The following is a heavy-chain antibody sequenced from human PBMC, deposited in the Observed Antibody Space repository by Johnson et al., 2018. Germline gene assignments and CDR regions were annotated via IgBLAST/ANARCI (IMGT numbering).Heavy chain of an antibody. CDR3: ASEYFDWLSDAFDI. D-gene: IGHD3-9*01. CDR1: GFTVSSNY. CDR2: IYSGGST. V-gene: IGHV3-66*02. Sequence: VQLVESGGGLVQPGGSLRLSCAASGFTVSSNYMSWVRQAPGKGLEWVSVIYSGGSTYYADSVKGRFTISRDNSKNTLYLQMNSLRGGDTALYYFASEYFDWLSDAFDIWGQGTMVTVSS. J-gene: IGHJ3*02.